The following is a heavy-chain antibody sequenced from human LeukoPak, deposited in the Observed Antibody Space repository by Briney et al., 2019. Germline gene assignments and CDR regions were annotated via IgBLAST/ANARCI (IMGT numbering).Heavy chain of an antibody. CDR3: ARGRYCGSTSCPPGPY. J-gene: IGHJ4*02. D-gene: IGHD2-2*01. Sequence: SETLSLTCAGYGGSFSGYSWTWIRQPPGKALEWIGEINHGGSTNYNPSLKSRVTISVDTSRNQFSLNLNSVTAADTAVYYCARGRYCGSTSCPPGPYWGQGTLVTVSS. CDR1: GGSFSGYS. V-gene: IGHV4-34*01. CDR2: INHGGST.